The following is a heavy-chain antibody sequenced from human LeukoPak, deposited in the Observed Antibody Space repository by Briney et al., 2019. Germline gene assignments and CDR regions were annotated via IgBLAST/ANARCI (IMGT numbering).Heavy chain of an antibody. V-gene: IGHV3-23*01. Sequence: GGSLRLSCAASGFTLSSYAMSWVRQAPGKGLEWVSAISGSGGSTYYADSVKGRFTISRDNSKNTLYLQMNSLRAEDTAVYYCANIAVAGPTGFDYWGQGTLVTVSS. CDR2: ISGSGGST. CDR1: GFTLSSYA. J-gene: IGHJ4*02. D-gene: IGHD6-19*01. CDR3: ANIAVAGPTGFDY.